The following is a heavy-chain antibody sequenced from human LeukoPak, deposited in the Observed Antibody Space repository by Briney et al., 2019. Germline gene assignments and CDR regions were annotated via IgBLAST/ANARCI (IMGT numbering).Heavy chain of an antibody. J-gene: IGHJ4*02. V-gene: IGHV5-51*04. CDR1: GYTFTTYW. CDR3: ARGDGDYDY. D-gene: IGHD4-17*01. Sequence: GESLKISCKGSGYTFTTYWIGWVRQMPGKGLEWMGIIYLGDSDSRYSPSFQGQVSFSADKPINTAYLQGSSLRASDTTMDFCARGDGDYDYWGQGTLVTVSS. CDR2: IYLGDSDS.